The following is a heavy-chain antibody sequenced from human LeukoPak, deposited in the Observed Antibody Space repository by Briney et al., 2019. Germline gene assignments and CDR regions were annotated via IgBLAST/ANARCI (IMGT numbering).Heavy chain of an antibody. J-gene: IGHJ4*02. V-gene: IGHV3-9*01. CDR2: ISWDSGSI. CDR1: GVTFDDYA. CDR3: AKIPRGYYGSGND. Sequence: GGSLRLSCAASGVTFDDYAMHWVRQAPGKGLEWVSGISWDSGSIGYADSVKGGFTISRDNAKNSLYLQMNSLRAEDTALYYCAKIPRGYYGSGNDWGQGTLVTVSS. D-gene: IGHD3-10*01.